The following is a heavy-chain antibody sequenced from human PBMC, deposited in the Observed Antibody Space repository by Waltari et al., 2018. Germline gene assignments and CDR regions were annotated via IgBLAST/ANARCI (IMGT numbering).Heavy chain of an antibody. V-gene: IGHV4-4*02. CDR3: ARDRGRGLYLDS. D-gene: IGHD2-15*01. CDR2: VRHSGRS. Sequence: QLQLQESGPGLVKPSGNLSLTGAVSGDSMSTNYWWSWVRQPPGKGLEWIGKVRHSGRSNYNPSCASRFTVSLDTYNNQFSLEVTSATAADTAIYYCARDRGRGLYLDSWGPGILVTVS. J-gene: IGHJ4*02. CDR1: GDSMSTNYW.